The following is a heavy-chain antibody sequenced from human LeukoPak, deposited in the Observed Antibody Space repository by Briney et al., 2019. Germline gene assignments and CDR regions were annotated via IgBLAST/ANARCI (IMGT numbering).Heavy chain of an antibody. V-gene: IGHV3-11*01. CDR3: AREREGGFLEWLLEY. J-gene: IGHJ4*02. D-gene: IGHD3-3*01. Sequence: PGGCLRLSCAASGFTLTDYYMSWIRQVPGKGLAWVSYISSSGSVYYADSVKGRFTISRDNSKNSLYLQMNSLRAEDTAVYYCAREREGGFLEWLLEYWGQGTLVTVSS. CDR1: GFTLTDYY. CDR2: ISSSGSV.